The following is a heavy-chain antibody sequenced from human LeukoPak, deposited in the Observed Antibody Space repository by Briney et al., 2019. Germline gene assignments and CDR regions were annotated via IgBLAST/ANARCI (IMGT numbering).Heavy chain of an antibody. CDR3: ARGSTVTTGGGYFDY. CDR2: IYTSGST. J-gene: IGHJ4*02. CDR1: GVSISSYF. Sequence: SETLSLTCTVSGVSISSYFWSWIRQSAGKGLEWIGRIYTSGSTYYNPSLKSRVSMSVDTSKNQFSLKLSSVTAADTAVYYCARGSTVTTGGGYFDYWGQGTLVTVSS. V-gene: IGHV4-4*07. D-gene: IGHD4-17*01.